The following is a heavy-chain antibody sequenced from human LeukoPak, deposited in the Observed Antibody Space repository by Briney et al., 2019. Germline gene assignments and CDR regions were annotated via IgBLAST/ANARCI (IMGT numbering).Heavy chain of an antibody. CDR1: GFTFSSYD. Sequence: GGSLRLSSAASGFTFSSYDMHWVRQATGKGLEWVSAIGTAGDTYYPGSVKGRFTISRENAKNSLYLQMNSLRAGDTAVYYCARARGTSAFDIWGQGTMVTVSS. J-gene: IGHJ3*02. V-gene: IGHV3-13*01. CDR3: ARARGTSAFDI. D-gene: IGHD1-1*01. CDR2: IGTAGDT.